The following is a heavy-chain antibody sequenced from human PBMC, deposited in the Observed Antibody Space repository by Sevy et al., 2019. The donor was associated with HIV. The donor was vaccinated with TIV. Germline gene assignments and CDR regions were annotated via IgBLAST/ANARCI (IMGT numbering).Heavy chain of an antibody. CDR3: AKGPHPAVTTSYALVV. CDR1: GFTFKSYG. Sequence: GGSLRLSCAASGFTFKSYGMHWVRQAPGKGLEWVTFVRNDGSTKYYADSVRGRFTASRDNSKNTLYLQMNSLRPEDTAVYYCAKGPHPAVTTSYALVVWGQGTTVTISS. CDR2: VRNDGSTK. D-gene: IGHD4-17*01. V-gene: IGHV3-30*02. J-gene: IGHJ6*02.